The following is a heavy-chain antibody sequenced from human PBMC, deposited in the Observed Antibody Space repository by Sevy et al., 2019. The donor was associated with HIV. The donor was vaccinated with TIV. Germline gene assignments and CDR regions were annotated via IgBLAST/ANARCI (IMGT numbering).Heavy chain of an antibody. D-gene: IGHD3-10*01. CDR1: GFTFGSYD. V-gene: IGHV3-30*18. CDR2: ISFYGSSK. J-gene: IGHJ6*02. Sequence: GGSPRLSCAASGFTFGSYDMYWVRQTPGKGLEWVALISFYGSSKEYADSVKGRFTISRDNSKNTVYLQMSSLKPEDTAVYYCAKDAYEVRGVLSSRGMPTYYHAMDLWGQGTTVTVSS. CDR3: AKDAYEVRGVLSSRGMPTYYHAMDL.